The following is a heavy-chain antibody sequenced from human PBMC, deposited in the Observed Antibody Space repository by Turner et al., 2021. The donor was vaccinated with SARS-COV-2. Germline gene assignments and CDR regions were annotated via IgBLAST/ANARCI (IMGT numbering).Heavy chain of an antibody. CDR1: GFSLSTSGVG. CDR3: AHSEVSGFAEANFDY. J-gene: IGHJ4*02. Sequence: QITLKASGPTLVKPTQTLTLTCTFSGFSLSTSGVGVGWIRQPPGKALEWLALIYWNDGKRYSPSLKSRLTITKDTSKNQVVRTMTNMDPVDTATYYCAHSEVSGFAEANFDYWGQGTLVTVSS. D-gene: IGHD3-10*01. V-gene: IGHV2-5*01. CDR2: IYWNDGK.